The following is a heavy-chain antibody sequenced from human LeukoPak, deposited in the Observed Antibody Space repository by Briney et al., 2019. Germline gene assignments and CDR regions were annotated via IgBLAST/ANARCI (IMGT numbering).Heavy chain of an antibody. CDR3: ARDGYYYDSSGYYWAFDY. J-gene: IGHJ4*02. CDR1: GGSISSYY. Sequence: KASETLSLTCTVSGGSISSYYWSWIRQPPGKGLEWIGYIYYSGSTNYNPSLKSRVTISVDTSKNQFSLKLSSVTAADTAVYYCARDGYYYDSSGYYWAFDYWGQGTLVTVSS. V-gene: IGHV4-59*01. CDR2: IYYSGST. D-gene: IGHD3-22*01.